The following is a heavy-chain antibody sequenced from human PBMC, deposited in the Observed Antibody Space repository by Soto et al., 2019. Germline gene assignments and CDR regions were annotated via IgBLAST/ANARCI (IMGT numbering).Heavy chain of an antibody. J-gene: IGHJ5*02. CDR3: ARDVVEGWFDP. CDR2: IWYDGSNK. Sequence: QVQLVESGGGVVQPGRSLRLSCAASGFTFSSYGMHWVRHAPGKGLEWVAVIWYDGSNKYYADSVKGRFTISRDNSKNTLYLQINSLRAEDTAVYYCARDVVEGWFDPWGQGTLVTVSS. D-gene: IGHD3-3*01. V-gene: IGHV3-33*01. CDR1: GFTFSSYG.